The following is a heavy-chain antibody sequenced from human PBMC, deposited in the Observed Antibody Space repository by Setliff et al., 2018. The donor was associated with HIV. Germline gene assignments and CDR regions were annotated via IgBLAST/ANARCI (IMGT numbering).Heavy chain of an antibody. CDR1: GGSFSGYY. CDR3: ARVGYYDSSFDY. Sequence: SETLSLTCDVYGGSFSGYYWSWIRQPPGKGQEWIGKINHSGSTNYNPSLKSRVTISVDTSRNQFSLKLNSVTAADTAVYYCARVGYYDSSFDYWGQGTLVTVSS. V-gene: IGHV4-34*01. J-gene: IGHJ4*02. CDR2: INHSGST. D-gene: IGHD3-22*01.